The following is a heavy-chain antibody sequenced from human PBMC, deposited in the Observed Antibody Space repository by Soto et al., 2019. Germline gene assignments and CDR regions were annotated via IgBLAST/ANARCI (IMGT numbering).Heavy chain of an antibody. Sequence: QVQLQESGPGLVKPSQTLSLTCTVSGAYVNTGGYYWSWVRQYPGKGLEWIGYIYHSGDTYYNPSLKSRLTISVDTSKNHCSLSLSSVTVADTAVYYCARAPGNERLDYWGQGILVIVSS. J-gene: IGHJ4*02. CDR2: IYHSGDT. CDR3: ARAPGNERLDY. D-gene: IGHD1-1*01. CDR1: GAYVNTGGYY. V-gene: IGHV4-31*03.